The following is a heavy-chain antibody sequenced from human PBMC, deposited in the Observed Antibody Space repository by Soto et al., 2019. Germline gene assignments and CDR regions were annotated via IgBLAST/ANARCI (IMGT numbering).Heavy chain of an antibody. Sequence: GASVKVSCKASGYTFTSYAMHWVRQAPGQRLEWMGWINAGNGNTKYSQKFQGRVTITRDTSASTAYMELSSLRSEDTAVYYCARDGIDYAERHMTWYFDLWGRGTLVTVSS. J-gene: IGHJ2*01. CDR3: ARDGIDYAERHMTWYFDL. CDR2: INAGNGNT. D-gene: IGHD3-16*01. V-gene: IGHV1-3*01. CDR1: GYTFTSYA.